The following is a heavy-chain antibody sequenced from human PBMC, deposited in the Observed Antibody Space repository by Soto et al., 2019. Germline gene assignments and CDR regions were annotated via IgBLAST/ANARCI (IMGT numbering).Heavy chain of an antibody. Sequence: EVQLLESGGGLVQPGGSLRLSCAASGFTFSSYAMSWVRQAPGKGLEWVSAISGSGGSTYYADSVKGRFTFSRDNSKNTLYLQMNSLRAEDTAVYYCAKYNGLSGSYSRFDYWGQGTLVTVSS. CDR2: ISGSGGST. D-gene: IGHD1-26*01. CDR3: AKYNGLSGSYSRFDY. J-gene: IGHJ4*02. V-gene: IGHV3-23*01. CDR1: GFTFSSYA.